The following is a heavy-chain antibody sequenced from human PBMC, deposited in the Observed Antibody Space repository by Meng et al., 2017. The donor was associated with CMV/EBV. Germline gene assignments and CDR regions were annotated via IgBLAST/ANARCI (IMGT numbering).Heavy chain of an antibody. CDR1: LSPSGVG. Sequence: LSPSGVGVGWIRPPPGKALEWLALIYWNDDKRYSPSLKSRLTITKDTSKNQVVLTMTNMDPVDTATYYCAHRRCSSTSCYRGGWFDPWGQGTLVTVSS. D-gene: IGHD2-2*02. V-gene: IGHV2-5*01. CDR2: IYWNDDK. J-gene: IGHJ5*02. CDR3: AHRRCSSTSCYRGGWFDP.